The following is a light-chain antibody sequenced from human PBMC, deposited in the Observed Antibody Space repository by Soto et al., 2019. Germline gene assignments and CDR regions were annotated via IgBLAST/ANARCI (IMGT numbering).Light chain of an antibody. CDR2: DVT. CDR3: SSYTGSRDPYV. Sequence: SVLTQPPSASGSPGQSVTISCTGTSSDNGRFNFVSWYQQHPGKAPILLIYDVTKRPSGFPDRFSGSKSGNAASLTFSGLQGEDEADYFCSSYTGSRDPYVFGTGT. V-gene: IGLV2-8*01. J-gene: IGLJ1*01. CDR1: SSDNGRFNF.